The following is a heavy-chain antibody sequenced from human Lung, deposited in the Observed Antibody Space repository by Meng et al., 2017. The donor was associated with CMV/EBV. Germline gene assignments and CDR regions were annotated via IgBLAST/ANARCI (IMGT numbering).Heavy chain of an antibody. V-gene: IGHV3-23*01. D-gene: IGHD6-13*01. J-gene: IGHJ4*02. Sequence: GGSXRPXCPALGFDFTTYAMTWARQAPGRGLEWVSSISGSGGATSYAASVTGRFTVSRYNSKNTLFLQINSLGAEDTALYYCAKAARMAGAGPDYSGQGTLVTVSS. CDR2: ISGSGGAT. CDR1: GFDFTTYA. CDR3: AKAARMAGAGPDY.